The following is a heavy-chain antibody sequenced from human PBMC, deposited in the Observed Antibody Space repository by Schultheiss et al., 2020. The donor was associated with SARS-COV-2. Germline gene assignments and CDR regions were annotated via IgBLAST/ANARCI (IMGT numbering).Heavy chain of an antibody. D-gene: IGHD5-12*01. Sequence: GESLKISCAASGFTVSSNYMSWVRQAPGKGLEWVSAISGSGGSTYYADSVKGRFTISRDNSKNTLDLQMNSLRVEDTAVYYCAREGSGYAFDIWGQGTTVTVSS. CDR2: ISGSGGST. CDR3: AREGSGYAFDI. J-gene: IGHJ3*02. CDR1: GFTVSSNY. V-gene: IGHV3-23*01.